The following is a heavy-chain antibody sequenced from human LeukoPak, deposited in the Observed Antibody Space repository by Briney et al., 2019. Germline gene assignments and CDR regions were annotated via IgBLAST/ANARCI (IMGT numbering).Heavy chain of an antibody. CDR1: GGSISSYY. CDR2: IYYSGST. D-gene: IGHD2-21*01. Sequence: PSETLSLTCTVSGGSISSYYWGWLRQPPGKGLEWIGSIYYSGSTYYNPSLKSRVTISVDTSKNQFSLKLSSVTAADTAVYYCARQRRKIAIHGYFDYWGQGTLVTVSS. CDR3: ARQRRKIAIHGYFDY. V-gene: IGHV4-39*01. J-gene: IGHJ4*02.